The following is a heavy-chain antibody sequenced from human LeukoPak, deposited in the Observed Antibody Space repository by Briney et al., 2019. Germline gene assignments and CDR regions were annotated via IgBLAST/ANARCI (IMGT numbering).Heavy chain of an antibody. CDR3: ARDVIAWANWFDP. V-gene: IGHV4-4*07. D-gene: IGHD2-21*01. CDR1: GGSISSYY. J-gene: IGHJ5*02. Sequence: SETLSLTCTVSGGSISSYYRSWIRQPAGKGLEWVGRIYTSGSTDYNPSLKSRVSMSIDTSKNQFSLKLSSVTAADTAVYYCARDVIAWANWFDPWGQGTLVTVSS. CDR2: IYTSGST.